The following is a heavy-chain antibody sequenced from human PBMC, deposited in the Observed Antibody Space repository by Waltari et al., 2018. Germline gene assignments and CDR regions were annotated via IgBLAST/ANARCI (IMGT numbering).Heavy chain of an antibody. D-gene: IGHD3-3*01. CDR3: ARGSAYDFWSGYYNYYYYGMDV. J-gene: IGHJ6*02. V-gene: IGHV1-2*02. CDR1: GYTFTGYY. Sequence: VQLVQSGAEVKKPGASVKVSCKASGYTFTGYYMHWVRQAPGQGLEWMGWINPNSGGTNYAQKFQGRVTMTRDTSISTAYMELSRLRSDDTAVYYCARGSAYDFWSGYYNYYYYGMDVWGQGTTVTVSS. CDR2: INPNSGGT.